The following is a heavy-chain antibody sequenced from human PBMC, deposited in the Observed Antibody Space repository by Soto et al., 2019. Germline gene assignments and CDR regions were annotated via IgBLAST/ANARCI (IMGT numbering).Heavy chain of an antibody. J-gene: IGHJ4*02. CDR3: ARDRNLVDY. CDR1: GGTFSSYA. D-gene: IGHD1-7*01. Sequence: ASVKVSCKASGGTFSSYAISWVRQAPGQGLEWMGIINPSGGSTSYAQKFQGRVTMTRDTSTSTVYMELSSLRSEDTAVYYCARDRNLVDYWGQGTLVTVSS. CDR2: INPSGGST. V-gene: IGHV1-46*01.